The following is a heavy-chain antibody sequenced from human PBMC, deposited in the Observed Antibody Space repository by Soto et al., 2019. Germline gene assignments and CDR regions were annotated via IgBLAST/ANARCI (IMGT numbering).Heavy chain of an antibody. CDR3: ARAYEGDYFDY. V-gene: IGHV3-30-3*01. J-gene: IGHJ4*02. D-gene: IGHD3-16*01. CDR2: ISYDGSNK. CDR1: GFTFSSYA. Sequence: GGSLRLSCAASGFTFSSYAMHWVRQAPGKGLEWVAVISYDGSNKYYADSVKGRFTISRDNSKNTLYLQMNSLRSEDTAVYYCARAYEGDYFDYWGQGTLVTVSS.